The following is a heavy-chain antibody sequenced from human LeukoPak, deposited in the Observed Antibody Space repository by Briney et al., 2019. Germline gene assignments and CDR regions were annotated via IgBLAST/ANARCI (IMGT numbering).Heavy chain of an antibody. D-gene: IGHD4-23*01. CDR2: VYHSGTS. CDR1: GYSISTGYY. Sequence: SETLSLTCTVSGYSISTGYYWAWIRQPPGKGLEWIGSVYHSGTSYYNSSLKSRVTISMDTPKIQFSLNLTSVIATDTAMYYCARTYGGNDWFDPWGQGTLVTVSS. CDR3: ARTYGGNDWFDP. V-gene: IGHV4-38-2*02. J-gene: IGHJ5*02.